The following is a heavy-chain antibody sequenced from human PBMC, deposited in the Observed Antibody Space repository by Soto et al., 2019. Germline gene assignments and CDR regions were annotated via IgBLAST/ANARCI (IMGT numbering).Heavy chain of an antibody. J-gene: IGHJ4*02. D-gene: IGHD4-17*01. CDR3: ARSAGGIDYGGIFDY. CDR2: IYYSGST. CDR1: GGSISSGGYY. Sequence: SETLSLTCTVSGGSISSGGYYWSWIRQHPGKGLEWIGYIYYSGSTYYNPSLKSRVTLSVDPSKNQFSLKLSAVTAADTAVYYCARSAGGIDYGGIFDYWGQGTLVTVSS. V-gene: IGHV4-31*03.